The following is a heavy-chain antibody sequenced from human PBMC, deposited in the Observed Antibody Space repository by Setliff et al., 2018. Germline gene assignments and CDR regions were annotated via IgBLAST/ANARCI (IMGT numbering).Heavy chain of an antibody. CDR3: ARVPRFTDMRNAFDI. Sequence: SETLSLTCTVSGGSISSGGYYWSWIRQHPGKGLEWIGYIYYSGSTYYNPSLESRVTISVDTSKNQFSLKLSSVTAADTAVYYCARVPRFTDMRNAFDIWGQGTMVTVSS. J-gene: IGHJ3*02. D-gene: IGHD2-15*01. CDR2: IYYSGST. V-gene: IGHV4-31*03. CDR1: GGSISSGGYY.